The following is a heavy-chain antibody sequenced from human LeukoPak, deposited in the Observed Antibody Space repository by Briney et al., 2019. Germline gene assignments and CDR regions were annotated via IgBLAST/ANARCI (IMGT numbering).Heavy chain of an antibody. Sequence: PGGSLRLSCAASGFTFRSYEMNWVRQAPGKGLEWVALITYDGYYKYYSDSVKGRFTISSDTSKNTLYLQMNSLRAEDTAVYYCARDLSPVVRASPMGYWGQGTPVTVSS. D-gene: IGHD3-10*01. J-gene: IGHJ4*02. V-gene: IGHV3-30*03. CDR3: ARDLSPVVRASPMGY. CDR2: ITYDGYYK. CDR1: GFTFRSYE.